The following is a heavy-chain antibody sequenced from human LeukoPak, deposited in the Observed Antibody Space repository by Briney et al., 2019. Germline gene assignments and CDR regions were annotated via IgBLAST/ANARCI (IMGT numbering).Heavy chain of an antibody. Sequence: SETLSLTCTVSGGSISSSSYYWGWIRQPPGKGLGWLGSIYYSGSTYYHPSLKSRVTISVDTSKNQFSLKLSSVTAADTAVYYCASGWESSGYYYDYWGQGTLVTVSS. CDR3: ASGWESSGYYYDY. CDR1: GGSISSSSYY. CDR2: IYYSGST. D-gene: IGHD3-22*01. V-gene: IGHV4-39*01. J-gene: IGHJ4*02.